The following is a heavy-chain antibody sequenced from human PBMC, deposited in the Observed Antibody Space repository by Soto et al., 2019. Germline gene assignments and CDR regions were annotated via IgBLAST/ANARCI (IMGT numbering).Heavy chain of an antibody. Sequence: PGGSLRLSCAASGLTFSSYAMSWVRQAPGKGLEWVSAISGSGGSTYYADSVKGRFTISRDNSKNTLYLQMNSLRAEDTAVYYCAKGSNNYDFWSGYYYYYYMDVWGKGTTVTVAS. V-gene: IGHV3-23*01. CDR1: GLTFSSYA. CDR2: ISGSGGST. D-gene: IGHD3-3*01. J-gene: IGHJ6*03. CDR3: AKGSNNYDFWSGYYYYYYMDV.